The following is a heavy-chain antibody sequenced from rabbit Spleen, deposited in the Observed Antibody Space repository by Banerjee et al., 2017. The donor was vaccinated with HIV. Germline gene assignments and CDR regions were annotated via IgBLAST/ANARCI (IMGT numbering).Heavy chain of an antibody. V-gene: IGHV1S40*01. CDR2: IDAGSSGFS. D-gene: IGHD1-1*01. J-gene: IGHJ6*01. Sequence: QSLEESGGGLVKTGASLTLTCKASGFSFNSGYDMCWVRQAPGKGLEWIACIDAGSSGFSYFATWAKGRFTISKTSSTTVTLQMTRLTAADTATYFCARDTSSSFSSYGMDLWGPGTLVTVS. CDR1: GFSFNSGYD. CDR3: ARDTSSSFSSYGMDL.